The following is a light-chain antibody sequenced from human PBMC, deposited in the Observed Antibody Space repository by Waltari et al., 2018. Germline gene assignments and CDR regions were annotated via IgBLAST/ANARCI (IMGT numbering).Light chain of an antibody. Sequence: QSALTQPASVSGSPGQSITISCPGTSSDVGRYNYVSWYQQHPGKALKLRIYDVSDRPSVIASLFSGPKSANTASLTISGLQAEDEAYYFCCSYASSSSPPFVFGSGTKVTVL. CDR2: DVS. CDR1: SSDVGRYNY. CDR3: CSYASSSSPPFV. J-gene: IGLJ1*01. V-gene: IGLV2-14*03.